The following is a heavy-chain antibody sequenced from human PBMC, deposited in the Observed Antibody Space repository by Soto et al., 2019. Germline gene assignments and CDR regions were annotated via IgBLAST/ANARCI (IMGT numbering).Heavy chain of an antibody. CDR2: IYYSGST. V-gene: IGHV4-39*01. Sequence: QLQLQESGPGLVKPSETLSLTCTVSGGSISSSSYYWGWIRQPPGKGLEWIGSIYYSGSTYYNPSLKSRVTISVDTSKNQFSLKLSSVTAADTAVYYCARLAPGSLAFDIWGQGTMVTVSS. CDR1: GGSISSSSYY. CDR3: ARLAPGSLAFDI. J-gene: IGHJ3*02.